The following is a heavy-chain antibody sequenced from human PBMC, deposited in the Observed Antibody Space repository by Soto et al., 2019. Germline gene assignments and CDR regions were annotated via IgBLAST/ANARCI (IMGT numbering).Heavy chain of an antibody. Sequence: SETLSLTCTVSGGSISSSSYYWGWIRQPPGKGLEWIGSIYYSGSTYYNPSLKSRVTISENTSKNQFSLKLSSVTAADTAVYYCARRGKVSSYFDYWGQGTLVIVSS. D-gene: IGHD3-3*02. CDR1: GGSISSSSYY. V-gene: IGHV4-39*01. J-gene: IGHJ4*02. CDR3: ARRGKVSSYFDY. CDR2: IYYSGST.